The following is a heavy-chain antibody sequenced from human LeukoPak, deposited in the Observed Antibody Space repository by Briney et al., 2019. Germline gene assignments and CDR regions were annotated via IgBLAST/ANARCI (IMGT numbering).Heavy chain of an antibody. CDR3: ARVGPWVNPDYYYYYMDV. CDR1: GGSISSYY. V-gene: IGHV4-59*01. D-gene: IGHD1-14*01. Sequence: PSETLSLTCTVSGGSISSYYWSWIRQPPGKGLEWFGYIYYSGSTNNNPSLKSRVTISVDTSKNQFSLKLSSVTAADTAVYYCARVGPWVNPDYYYYYMDVWGKGTTVTVSS. J-gene: IGHJ6*03. CDR2: IYYSGST.